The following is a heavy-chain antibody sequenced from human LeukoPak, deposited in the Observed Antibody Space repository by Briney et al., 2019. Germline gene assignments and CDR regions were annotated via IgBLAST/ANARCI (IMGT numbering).Heavy chain of an antibody. CDR1: GFTLSSYA. J-gene: IGHJ4*02. V-gene: IGHV3-23*01. CDR2: ISDSGNT. CDR3: AREAHRPRIAAAGIPPHY. D-gene: IGHD6-13*01. Sequence: GGSLRLSCAASGFTLSSYAMSWVRQAPGKGLEWVSAISDSGNTYHADSVKGRFTISRDSSKNTLFLQMNRLRPEDTAVYYCAREAHRPRIAAAGIPPHYWGQGTLVTVSS.